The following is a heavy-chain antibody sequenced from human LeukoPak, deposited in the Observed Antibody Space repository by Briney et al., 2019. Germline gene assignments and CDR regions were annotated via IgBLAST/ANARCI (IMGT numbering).Heavy chain of an antibody. J-gene: IGHJ4*02. Sequence: ASVKVSCKASGYTFTGYYMHWVRQAPGQGLEWMGRINPNSGGTNYAQKFKGRVTMTRDTSITTAYMELSRLRSDDTAVYYCARDLMTTGRDYWGQGTLVTVSS. V-gene: IGHV1-2*06. CDR3: ARDLMTTGRDY. CDR1: GYTFTGYY. D-gene: IGHD4-17*01. CDR2: INPNSGGT.